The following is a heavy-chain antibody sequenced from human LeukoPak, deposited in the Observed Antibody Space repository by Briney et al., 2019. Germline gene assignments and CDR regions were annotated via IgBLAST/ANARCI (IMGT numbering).Heavy chain of an antibody. CDR1: GYTFTGYY. CDR3: ARANANYFDY. V-gene: IGHV1-2*02. Sequence: ALVKVSCKTSGYTFTGYYLHWVRQAPGQGLEWMGWLIPNNGGTNYAQKFQGRVTMTRDTSISTAFMELSRLRSDDTAIYYCARANANYFDYWGQGTLVTVSS. J-gene: IGHJ4*02. CDR2: LIPNNGGT.